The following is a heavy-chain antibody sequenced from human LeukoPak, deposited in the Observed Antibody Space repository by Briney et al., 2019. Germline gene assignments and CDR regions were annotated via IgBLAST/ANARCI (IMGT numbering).Heavy chain of an antibody. V-gene: IGHV1-69*13. D-gene: IGHD3-10*01. Sequence: ASVKVSCKASGYTFTNYYIHWVRQAPGQGLEWMGGIIPIFGTANYAQKFQGRVTITADESTSTAYMELSSLRSEDTAVYYCARDFIPRYYYGSGSYYYLGYWGQGTLVTVSS. CDR3: ARDFIPRYYYGSGSYYYLGY. CDR1: GYTFTNYY. CDR2: IIPIFGTA. J-gene: IGHJ4*02.